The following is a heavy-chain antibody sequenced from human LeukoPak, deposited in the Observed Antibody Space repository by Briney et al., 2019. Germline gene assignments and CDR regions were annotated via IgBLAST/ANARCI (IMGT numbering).Heavy chain of an antibody. V-gene: IGHV3-23*01. D-gene: IGHD2-21*01. CDR2: IYENGGTT. Sequence: GGSLRLSCVGSGFTFRSHAIGWVRQAPAKGLEFVSGIYENGGTTYYADSVKGRFSISRDNSKNTLYLQMDSLRGEDTAVYYCAKDFRIGYSAHFDYWGQGALVTVSS. CDR3: AKDFRIGYSAHFDY. CDR1: GFTFRSHA. J-gene: IGHJ4*02.